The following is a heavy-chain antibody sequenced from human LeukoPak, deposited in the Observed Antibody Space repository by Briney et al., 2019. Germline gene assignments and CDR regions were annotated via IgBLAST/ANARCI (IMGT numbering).Heavy chain of an antibody. Sequence: GGSLRLSCAAYGFIVSGKYMSWVRQAPGKGLEWVSGIHTSDNTFYADSVKGRFSISRDTSKNTLNLQMNTLRAEDTAVYYCATRIGAGGLFYFDYWGQGTLVTVSS. CDR1: GFIVSGKY. CDR3: ATRIGAGGLFYFDY. D-gene: IGHD6-13*01. CDR2: IHTSDNT. J-gene: IGHJ4*02. V-gene: IGHV3-53*01.